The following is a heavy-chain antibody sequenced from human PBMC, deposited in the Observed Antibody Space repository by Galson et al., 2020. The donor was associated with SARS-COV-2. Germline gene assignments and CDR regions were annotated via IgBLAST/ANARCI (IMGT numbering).Heavy chain of an antibody. D-gene: IGHD6-13*01. Sequence: SQTLSLTCAVYGETFSGYYWTWIRQPPGKGLEWIGENDHSETTNYNPSLKSRFTISVDTSKNQFSLKLSSVTAADTAVYYCARKPLAGPAAGTLDYWGQGILVTVSS. CDR2: NDHSETT. V-gene: IGHV4-34*01. J-gene: IGHJ4*02. CDR3: ARKPLAGPAAGTLDY. CDR1: GETFSGYY.